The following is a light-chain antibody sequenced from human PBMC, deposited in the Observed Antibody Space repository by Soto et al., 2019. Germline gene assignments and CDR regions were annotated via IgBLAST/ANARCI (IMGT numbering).Light chain of an antibody. Sequence: QSVLTQPPSASGTPGQRVTISCSGGSSNIGSNTVNWYRHLPGTAPKLLIYSNNQRPSGVPDRFSGSMSGTSASLAISGLQSEDEADYYCAAWDDSLNGPVFGGGTKLTVL. CDR2: SNN. CDR1: SSNIGSNT. V-gene: IGLV1-44*01. CDR3: AAWDDSLNGPV. J-gene: IGLJ2*01.